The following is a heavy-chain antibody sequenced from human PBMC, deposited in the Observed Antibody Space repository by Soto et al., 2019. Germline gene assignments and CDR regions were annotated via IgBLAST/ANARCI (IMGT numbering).Heavy chain of an antibody. CDR2: MNPNSGNT. Sequence: ASVKVSCKASGYTFTSYDINWVRQATGQGLEWMGWMNPNSGNTGYAQKIQGRVTMTRNTSISTAYMELSSLRSEDTAVYYCARSLRGNYYYYYMDVWGKGTTVTVSS. CDR3: ARSLRGNYYYYYMDV. CDR1: GYTFTSYD. V-gene: IGHV1-8*01. D-gene: IGHD5-12*01. J-gene: IGHJ6*03.